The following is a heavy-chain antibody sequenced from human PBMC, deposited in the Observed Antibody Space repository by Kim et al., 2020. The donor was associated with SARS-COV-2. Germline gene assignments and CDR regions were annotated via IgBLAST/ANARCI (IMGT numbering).Heavy chain of an antibody. CDR2: ISSNGGST. D-gene: IGHD2-15*01. J-gene: IGHJ3*02. Sequence: GGSLRLSCSASGFTFSSYAMHWVRQAPGKGLEYVSAISSNGGSTYYADSVKGRFTISRDNSKNTLYLQMSSLRAEDTAVYYCVRSENSGYDYSCSGGSCYYAFDIWGQGTMVTVSS. V-gene: IGHV3-64D*09. CDR1: GFTFSSYA. CDR3: VRSENSGYDYSCSGGSCYYAFDI.